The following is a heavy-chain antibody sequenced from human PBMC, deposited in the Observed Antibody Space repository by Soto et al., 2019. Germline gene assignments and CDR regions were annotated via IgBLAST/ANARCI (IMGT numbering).Heavy chain of an antibody. CDR3: ASPSYGAGSYY. V-gene: IGHV1-3*01. CDR1: GYTFSSYA. D-gene: IGHD3-10*01. Sequence: QVQLVQSGAEVKKPGASVKVSCKASGYTFSSYALQWVRQAPGQRLEWMGWINAGNGNTKYSQKFQGRVTFTRDTSASTAYMELSSLRSEDTAVYSCASPSYGAGSYYWGQGTLVTVSS. J-gene: IGHJ4*02. CDR2: INAGNGNT.